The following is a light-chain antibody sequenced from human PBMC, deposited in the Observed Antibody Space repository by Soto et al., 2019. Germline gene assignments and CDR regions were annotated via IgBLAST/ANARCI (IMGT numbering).Light chain of an antibody. CDR2: DAS. CDR1: QSISNS. Sequence: EKVMTQSPATLSVSAGERASLSCRASQSISNSLAWYQQKPGQAPRLLIYDASTRATGIPARFSGSASGTEFTLTISSLQSEDSAVYYCQQYNQRPLTFGGGTKVDIK. V-gene: IGKV3-15*01. J-gene: IGKJ4*01. CDR3: QQYNQRPLT.